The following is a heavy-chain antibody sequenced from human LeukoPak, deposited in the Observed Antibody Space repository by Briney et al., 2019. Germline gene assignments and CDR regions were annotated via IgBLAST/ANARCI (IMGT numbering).Heavy chain of an antibody. J-gene: IGHJ5*02. CDR2: INPNSGGT. D-gene: IGHD6-6*01. Sequence: GASVKVSCKASGYTFTGYYIHWVRQAPGQGLEWMGWINPNSGGTNYAQKFQGRVTMTRDTSISTAYMELSRLRSDDTAVYYCARGGIAARHNWFDPWGQGTLVTVSS. CDR3: ARGGIAARHNWFDP. CDR1: GYTFTGYY. V-gene: IGHV1-2*02.